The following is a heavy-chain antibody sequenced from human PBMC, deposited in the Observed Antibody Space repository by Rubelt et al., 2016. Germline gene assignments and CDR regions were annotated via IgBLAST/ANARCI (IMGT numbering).Heavy chain of an antibody. V-gene: IGHV4-39*01. D-gene: IGHD3-10*01. J-gene: IGHJ5*02. CDR2: IYYSGST. CDR3: ARHVSTGRLHPNWFDP. Sequence: QLQLQESGPGLVKPSETLSLTCTVSGGSISSSSYYWGWIRQPPGKGLEWIGSIYYSGSTYYNPSLKRRGPISVESGKNQLAAKRRRVTAADTAVYYWARHVSTGRLHPNWFDPWGQGTLVTVSS. CDR1: GGSISSSSYY.